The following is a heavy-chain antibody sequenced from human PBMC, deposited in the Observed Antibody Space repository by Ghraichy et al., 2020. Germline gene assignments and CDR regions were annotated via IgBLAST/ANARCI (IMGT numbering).Heavy chain of an antibody. CDR1: GFTFSSYA. J-gene: IGHJ4*02. V-gene: IGHV3-30*04. CDR2: ISYDGSNK. Sequence: GGSLRLSCAASGFTFSSYAMHWVRQAPGKGLEWVAVISYDGSNKYYADSVKGRFTISRDNSKNTLYLQMNSLRAEDTAVYYCASGDFDYWGQGTLVTVSS. D-gene: IGHD4-17*01. CDR3: ASGDFDY.